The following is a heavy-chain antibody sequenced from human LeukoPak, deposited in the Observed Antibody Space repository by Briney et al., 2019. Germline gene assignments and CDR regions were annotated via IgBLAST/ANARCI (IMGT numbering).Heavy chain of an antibody. D-gene: IGHD3-10*01. J-gene: IGHJ4*02. CDR2: IYYSGST. V-gene: IGHV4-59*01. Sequence: SETLSLTCTVPGVSISSYYWSWIRQPPGKGLEWIGYIYYSGSTNYNPSLKSRVTISVDTSKNQFSLKLSSVSAADTAVYYCASSQKVNFDYWGQGTLVTVSS. CDR3: ASSQKVNFDY. CDR1: GVSISSYY.